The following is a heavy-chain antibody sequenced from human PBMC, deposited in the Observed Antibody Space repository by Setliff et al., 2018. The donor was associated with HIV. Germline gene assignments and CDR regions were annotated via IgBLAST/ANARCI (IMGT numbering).Heavy chain of an antibody. CDR1: GASFSGYY. CDR2: INDSGNT. CDR3: ARVPPSSWYVTTQRTKEYFHH. Sequence: SETLSLTCAVYGASFSGYYWSWIRQPPGKGLEWIGEINDSGNTYYNPSLKSRVTISEDTSRNQFSLRLSPVTAADTAIYYCARVPPSSWYVTTQRTKEYFHHWGQGTLVTVSS. J-gene: IGHJ1*01. D-gene: IGHD6-13*01. V-gene: IGHV4-34*01.